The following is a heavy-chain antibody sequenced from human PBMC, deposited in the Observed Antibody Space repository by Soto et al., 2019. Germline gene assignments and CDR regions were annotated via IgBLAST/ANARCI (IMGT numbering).Heavy chain of an antibody. V-gene: IGHV4-39*01. J-gene: IGHJ4*02. CDR1: GGSVSSSGCY. CDR2: VYYSGST. Sequence: PSETLSLTCTVSGGSVSSSGCYWGWVRQPPGKGLEWIGSVYYSGSTYYNPSLESRVTISVDKSKNQFSLKLMSLSAADTAVYYCGRLEGLATISYYFDYWGQGALLTVSS. CDR3: GRLEGLATISYYFDY. D-gene: IGHD3-9*01.